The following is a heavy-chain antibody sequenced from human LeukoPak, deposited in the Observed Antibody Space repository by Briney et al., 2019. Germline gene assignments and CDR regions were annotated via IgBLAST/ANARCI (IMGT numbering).Heavy chain of an antibody. CDR2: IKEDGTVK. CDR1: GFTFSRYW. J-gene: IGHJ4*02. D-gene: IGHD3-10*01. CDR3: AASITMFDY. Sequence: TGGSLRLSCAASGFTFSRYWMSWVRQAPGKGLEWVANIKEDGTVKYYVESVKGRFTTSRDNAKNSLYLQMNSLRAEDTAVYYCAASITMFDYWGQGTLVTVSS. V-gene: IGHV3-7*02.